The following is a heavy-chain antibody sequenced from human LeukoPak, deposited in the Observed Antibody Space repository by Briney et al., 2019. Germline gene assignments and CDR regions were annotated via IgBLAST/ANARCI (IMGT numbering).Heavy chain of an antibody. J-gene: IGHJ6*02. CDR2: ISYDGSNK. Sequence: GGSLRLSCAASGFTYSSYAMHWVRQAPGKGLEWVAVISYDGSNKYYADSVKGRFTISRDNSKNTLYPQMNSLRAEDTAVYYCARAEVPYYYYYYGMDVWGQGTTVTVSS. V-gene: IGHV3-30-3*01. CDR3: ARAEVPYYYYYYGMDV. CDR1: GFTYSSYA.